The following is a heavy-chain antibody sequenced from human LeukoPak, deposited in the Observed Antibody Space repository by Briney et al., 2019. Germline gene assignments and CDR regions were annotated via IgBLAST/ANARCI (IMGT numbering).Heavy chain of an antibody. Sequence: PSETLSLTCAVYGGSFSGYHWSWIRQPPGKGLEWIGEINHSGSTNYNPSLKSRVTISVDTSKNQFSLKLSSVTAADTAVYYCARGRGCSSTSCYSRSNWFDPWGQGTLVTVSS. V-gene: IGHV4-34*01. CDR3: ARGRGCSSTSCYSRSNWFDP. D-gene: IGHD2-2*02. J-gene: IGHJ5*02. CDR2: INHSGST. CDR1: GGSFSGYH.